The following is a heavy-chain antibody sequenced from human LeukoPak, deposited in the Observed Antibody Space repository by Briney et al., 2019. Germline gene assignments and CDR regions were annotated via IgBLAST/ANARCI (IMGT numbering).Heavy chain of an antibody. V-gene: IGHV5-51*01. J-gene: IGHJ5*02. CDR3: ARQATTPNWFDP. CDR2: IHPGDSDT. D-gene: IGHD4-4*01. Sequence: GESLKISCKGSGYSFTSYWIGWVRQMPGKGLEWMGIIHPGDSDTRYSPSFQGQVTISADKSISTAYLQWSSLKASDTATYFCARQATTPNWFDPWGQGTLVTVSS. CDR1: GYSFTSYW.